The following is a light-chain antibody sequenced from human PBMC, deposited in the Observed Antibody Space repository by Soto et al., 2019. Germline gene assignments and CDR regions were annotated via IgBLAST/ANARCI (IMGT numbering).Light chain of an antibody. Sequence: IQMTQSPSSLSASVGDRVTITCRASQGIGNSLDWYQQKPGRVPKLLIHSASTLLTGVPSRFSGSGSGTDFTLTISSLQPEDVATYYCQQCDSAPWTFGQGTKVEIK. CDR3: QQCDSAPWT. J-gene: IGKJ1*01. CDR1: QGIGNS. CDR2: SAS. V-gene: IGKV1-27*01.